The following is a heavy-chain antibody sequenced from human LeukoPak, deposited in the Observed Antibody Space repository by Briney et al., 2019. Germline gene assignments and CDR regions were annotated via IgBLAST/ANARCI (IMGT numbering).Heavy chain of an antibody. V-gene: IGHV4-4*07. CDR1: GGSISSYY. Sequence: PSETLSLTCTVSGGSISSYYWSWIRQPAGKGLEWIGRIYTSGSTNYNPSLKSRVTMSVDTSKNQFSLKLSSVTAADTAIYYCARNKGSSTSCQFDYWGRGTLVTVSS. J-gene: IGHJ4*02. D-gene: IGHD2-2*01. CDR3: ARNKGSSTSCQFDY. CDR2: IYTSGST.